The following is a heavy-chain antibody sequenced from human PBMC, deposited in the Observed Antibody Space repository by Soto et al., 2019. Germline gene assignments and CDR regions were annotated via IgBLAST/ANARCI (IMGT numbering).Heavy chain of an antibody. D-gene: IGHD1-20*01. J-gene: IGHJ4*02. CDR3: AKITWSPDGVH. Sequence: WLSKRVSWAASGVKFINYGIRWVRQAPGKGLEWVANIKQDGSETYYVDSVKGRFTISRDNAKNSLYLQMNSLRAEDTAVYYCAKITWSPDGVHWGPGTLVTVSS. CDR2: IKQDGSET. V-gene: IGHV3-7*01. CDR1: GVKFINYG.